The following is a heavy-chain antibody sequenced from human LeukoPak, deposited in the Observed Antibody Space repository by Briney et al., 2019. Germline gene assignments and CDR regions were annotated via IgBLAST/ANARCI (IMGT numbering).Heavy chain of an antibody. Sequence: PSETLSLTCAVSGGSISSNNWWSWVRQPPGKGLEWIGEIYHSGSTNYNPSLKSRVTISVDKSKNQFSLKLSSVTAADTAMYYCARDPSGIVAAGTSWGQGTLVTVSS. CDR1: GGSISSNNW. CDR3: ARDPSGIVAAGTS. V-gene: IGHV4-4*02. J-gene: IGHJ5*02. D-gene: IGHD6-13*01. CDR2: IYHSGST.